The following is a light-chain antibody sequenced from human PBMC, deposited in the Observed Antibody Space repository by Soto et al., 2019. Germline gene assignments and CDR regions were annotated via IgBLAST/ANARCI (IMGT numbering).Light chain of an antibody. J-gene: IGLJ3*02. Sequence: QLVLTQPPSVSEAPRQRVTISCSGSSSNIGNNAVSWYQHLPGQAPKLLIYQDDLLPSGVPDRFSGSKSGTSASLAISGLQSEDEADYYCLAWDDSLDAWVFGGGTKVTVL. CDR3: LAWDDSLDAWV. V-gene: IGLV1-36*01. CDR2: QDD. CDR1: SSNIGNNA.